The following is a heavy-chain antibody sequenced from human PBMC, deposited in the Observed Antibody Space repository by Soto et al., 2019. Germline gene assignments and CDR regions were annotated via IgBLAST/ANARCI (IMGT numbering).Heavy chain of an antibody. CDR1: GFTFSSYG. V-gene: IGHV3-33*01. Sequence: GSLRLSCAASGFTFSSYGMHWVRQAPGKGLEWVAVIWYDGSNKYYADSVKGRFTISRDNSKNTLYLQMNSLRAEDTAVYYCARNGSPGRYYYYYMDVWGKGTTVTVSS. J-gene: IGHJ6*03. CDR2: IWYDGSNK. CDR3: ARNGSPGRYYYYYMDV. D-gene: IGHD2-8*01.